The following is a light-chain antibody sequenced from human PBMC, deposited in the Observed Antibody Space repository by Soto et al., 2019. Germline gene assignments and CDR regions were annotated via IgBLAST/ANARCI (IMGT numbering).Light chain of an antibody. CDR2: EVS. J-gene: IGLJ1*01. Sequence: QSALTQPASVSGSPGQSITISCTGTSSDVGGYNYVSWYQQHPGKAPKLMIYEVSNWPSGVSNRFSGSKSGNTASLTISGLRAEDEADYYCSSYTSSSTPYVFGTGTKLTVL. V-gene: IGLV2-14*01. CDR1: SSDVGGYNY. CDR3: SSYTSSSTPYV.